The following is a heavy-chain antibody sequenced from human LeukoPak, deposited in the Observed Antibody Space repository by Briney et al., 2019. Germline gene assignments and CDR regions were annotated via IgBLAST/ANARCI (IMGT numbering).Heavy chain of an antibody. D-gene: IGHD5-18*01. Sequence: SVKVSCKASGGTFSSYAISWLRQAPGQGLEWMGRIIPIFGTANYAQKFQGRVTITTDESTSTAYMELSSLRSEDTAVYYCARAGGYSYGSFDYWGQGILVTVSS. J-gene: IGHJ4*02. CDR3: ARAGGYSYGSFDY. CDR2: IIPIFGTA. V-gene: IGHV1-69*05. CDR1: GGTFSSYA.